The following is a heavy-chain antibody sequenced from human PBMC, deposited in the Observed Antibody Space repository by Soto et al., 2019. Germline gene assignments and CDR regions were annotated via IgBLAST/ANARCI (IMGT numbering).Heavy chain of an antibody. CDR1: GYTFTSYD. Sequence: QVQLVQSGAEVKKPGASVKVSCKASGYTFTSYDINWVRQATGQGLAWMGWKNPNSGNTGYAQKYQGRVTMTRNTSISTAYMELSSLRSEDTAVYYCASGLGYSSASIEGYWGQGTLVTVSS. CDR3: ASGLGYSSASIEGY. V-gene: IGHV1-8*01. D-gene: IGHD6-6*01. CDR2: KNPNSGNT. J-gene: IGHJ4*02.